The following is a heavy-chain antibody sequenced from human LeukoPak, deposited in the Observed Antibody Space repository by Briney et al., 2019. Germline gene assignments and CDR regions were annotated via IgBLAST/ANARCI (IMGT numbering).Heavy chain of an antibody. CDR1: GITFSSYA. J-gene: IGHJ4*02. CDR2: IWYDGSNR. Sequence: GRSLRLSCAVSGITFSSYAMHWVRQAPGKGLEWVAFIWYDGSNRDYADSVKGRFTISRDNSKNTLYLQMNSLRAEDTAVYYCAEVNTDWGQGTLVTVSS. CDR3: AEVNTD. D-gene: IGHD3-22*01. V-gene: IGHV3-33*01.